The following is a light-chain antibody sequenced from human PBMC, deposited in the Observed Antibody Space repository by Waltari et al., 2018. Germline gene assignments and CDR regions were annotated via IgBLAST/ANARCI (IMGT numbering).Light chain of an antibody. CDR1: SSDVGGYNY. CDR3: SSYAGNNNVV. Sequence: QSALTQPPSASGSPGQSVTISCTGTSSDVGGYNYVSWYQQHPGKAPKLMIYEVSKRPSGVPDRCSGSKAGNTASLTVSGLRAEDEADYYCSSYAGNNNVVFGGGTKLTVL. CDR2: EVS. J-gene: IGLJ2*01. V-gene: IGLV2-8*01.